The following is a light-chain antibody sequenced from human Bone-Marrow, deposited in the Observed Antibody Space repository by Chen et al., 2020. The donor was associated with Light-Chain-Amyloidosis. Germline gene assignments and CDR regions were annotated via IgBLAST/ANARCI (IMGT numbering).Light chain of an antibody. J-gene: IGLJ2*01. CDR1: SSDVGSYNL. Sequence: QSALTQPASVSGSPGPSITISCTGTSSDVGSYNLVSWYQQHPGKAPKLMIYEVSKRPSGVSNRFSGSKSGNTASLTISGLQAEDEADYYCCSYAGSSLVFGGGTKLTVL. CDR3: CSYAGSSLV. V-gene: IGLV2-23*02. CDR2: EVS.